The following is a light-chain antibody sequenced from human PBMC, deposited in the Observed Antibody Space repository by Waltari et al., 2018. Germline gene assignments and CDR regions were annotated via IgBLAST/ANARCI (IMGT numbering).Light chain of an antibody. CDR2: WSS. V-gene: IGKV3-20*01. Sequence: EIVLTQSPGTLSLSPGESATLSCRASQSVGSNYLAWYQERPGQDPRRLIYWSSSSATGIPDMFSGSGSGTDVTLSISRLEPEDFAVYYCQHYVRTWAFGQGTKVEIK. CDR1: QSVGSNY. CDR3: QHYVRTWA. J-gene: IGKJ1*01.